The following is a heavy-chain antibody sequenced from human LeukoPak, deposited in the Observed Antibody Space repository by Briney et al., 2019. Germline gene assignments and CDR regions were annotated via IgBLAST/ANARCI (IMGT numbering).Heavy chain of an antibody. D-gene: IGHD5-18*01. CDR2: ISSSGSTI. V-gene: IGHV3-48*03. CDR3: ARDTAMVKGFDY. Sequence: PGGSLRLSCAASGFTFSSYEMNWVRQAPGKGLEWVSYISSSGSTIYYADSVKGRFTISRDNAKNSLYLQMSSLRAEDTAVYYCARDTAMVKGFDYWGQGTLVTVSS. CDR1: GFTFSSYE. J-gene: IGHJ4*02.